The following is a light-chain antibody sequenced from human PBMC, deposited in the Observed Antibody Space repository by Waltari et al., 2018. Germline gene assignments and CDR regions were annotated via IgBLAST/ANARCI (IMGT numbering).Light chain of an antibody. CDR2: ASS. CDR1: QSISTF. V-gene: IGKV1-39*01. Sequence: DIHMTQLPSALSASIGDRVTITCRASQSISTFFNWYQQKPGQAPTLLIYASSTLQDGVPSRFSGAGSGTDFTLTISNLQPEDLATYYCQQSHTSPYTFGQGTKLEIK. J-gene: IGKJ2*01. CDR3: QQSHTSPYT.